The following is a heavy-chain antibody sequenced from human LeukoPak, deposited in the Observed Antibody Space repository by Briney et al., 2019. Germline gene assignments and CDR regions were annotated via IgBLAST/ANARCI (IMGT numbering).Heavy chain of an antibody. Sequence: PSGTLSLTCTVSGGSTTDYFWSWIRQPAGKGLEWIGRIYSSGSTNYNASLKSRVTMSVDTSKNQFSLKLSSVTAADTAVYYCAREVSARDGSLGRPFDYWGQGTLVTVSS. CDR2: IYSSGST. V-gene: IGHV4-4*07. CDR1: GGSTTDYF. J-gene: IGHJ4*02. CDR3: AREVSARDGSLGRPFDY. D-gene: IGHD5-24*01.